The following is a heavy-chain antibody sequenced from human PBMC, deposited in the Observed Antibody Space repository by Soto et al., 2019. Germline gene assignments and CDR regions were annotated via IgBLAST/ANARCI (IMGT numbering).Heavy chain of an antibody. CDR3: AKLSRSGWHHYYYGMDT. V-gene: IGHV3-30*18. J-gene: IGHJ6*02. Sequence: PGGSLRLSCAASGFTFSSYGMHWVRQAPGKGLEWVAVISYDGSNKYYADSVKGRFTISRDNSKNTLYLQMNSLRAEDTAVYYCAKLSRSGWHHYYYGMDTWGQGTTVTVSS. CDR1: GFTFSSYG. CDR2: ISYDGSNK. D-gene: IGHD6-19*01.